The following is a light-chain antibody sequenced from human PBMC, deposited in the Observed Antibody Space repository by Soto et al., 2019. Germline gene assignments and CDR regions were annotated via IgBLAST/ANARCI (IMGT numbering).Light chain of an antibody. CDR1: QSVTSNY. J-gene: IGKJ1*01. V-gene: IGKV3-20*01. CDR3: QQYHNWPPWT. CDR2: AAS. Sequence: EVVLTQSPGTVSLSPGERATLSCRASQSVTSNYLAWYQQKPGQAPRLLIYAASSRATGIPDRFSGSGSGTDFTLSISRLEPEDFAVYYCQQYHNWPPWTFGQGTKVEIK.